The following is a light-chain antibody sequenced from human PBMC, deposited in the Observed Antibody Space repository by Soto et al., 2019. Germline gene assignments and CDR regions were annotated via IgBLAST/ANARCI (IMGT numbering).Light chain of an antibody. V-gene: IGKV3-20*01. CDR3: QQYGSSPWT. CDR2: GAS. J-gene: IGKJ1*01. Sequence: EIVLTQSPATLSLSPGERVTLSCRASQSVSSYLAWYQQKPGQAPRLLIYGASSRATGIPDRFSGSGSGTDFTLTISRLEPEDFAVYYCQQYGSSPWTFGQGTKVDIK. CDR1: QSVSSY.